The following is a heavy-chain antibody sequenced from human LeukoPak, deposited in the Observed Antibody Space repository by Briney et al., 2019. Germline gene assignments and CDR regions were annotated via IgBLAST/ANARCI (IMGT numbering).Heavy chain of an antibody. CDR1: GVTFSSYS. D-gene: IGHD3-10*01. CDR3: ARDELGELTMGNWFDP. Sequence: GGSLRLSCAASGVTFSSYSMNWVRQAPGKGLEWVSSISSSSSYIYYADSVKGRFTISRDNAKNSLYLQMNSLRAEDTAVYYCARDELGELTMGNWFDPWGQGTLVTVSS. V-gene: IGHV3-21*01. J-gene: IGHJ5*02. CDR2: ISSSSSYI.